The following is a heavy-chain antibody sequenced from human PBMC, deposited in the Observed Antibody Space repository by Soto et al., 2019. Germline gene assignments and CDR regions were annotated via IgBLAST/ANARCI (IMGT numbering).Heavy chain of an antibody. Sequence: GGSLRLSCAASGFTSSSYSMNWVRQAPGKGLEWVSYISSSSSTIYYADSVKGRFTISRDNAQNSLYLQMNSLRAEDTALYYCAKDMITFGGVIVIRDDAFDIWGQGTMVTVSS. J-gene: IGHJ3*02. V-gene: IGHV3-48*04. D-gene: IGHD3-16*02. CDR3: AKDMITFGGVIVIRDDAFDI. CDR1: GFTSSSYS. CDR2: ISSSSSTI.